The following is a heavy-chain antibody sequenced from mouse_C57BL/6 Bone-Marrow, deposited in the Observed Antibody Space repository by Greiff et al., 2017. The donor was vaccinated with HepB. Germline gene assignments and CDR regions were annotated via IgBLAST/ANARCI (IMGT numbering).Heavy chain of an antibody. J-gene: IGHJ4*01. CDR2: IHPNSGST. V-gene: IGHV1-64*01. Sequence: QVQLQQPGAELVKPGASVKLSCKASGYTFTSYWMHWVKQRPGQGLEWIGMIHPNSGSTNYNEKFKSKATLTVDKSSSTAYMQLSSLTSEDSAVYYCARVGYYVSYAMDYWGQGTSVTVSS. CDR3: ARVGYYVSYAMDY. D-gene: IGHD2-3*01. CDR1: GYTFTSYW.